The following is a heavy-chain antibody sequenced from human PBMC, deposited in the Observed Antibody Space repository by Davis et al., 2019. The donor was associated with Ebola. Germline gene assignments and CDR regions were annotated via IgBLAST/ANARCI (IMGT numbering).Heavy chain of an antibody. CDR1: GFTFSSYS. Sequence: PGGSLRLSCAASGFTFSSYSMNWVRQAPGKGLEWVSSISSSSSYIYYADSVKGRFTISRDNAKNSLYLQMNSLRAEDTAVYYCARELGAHSPGSNYQYYYYYMDVWGKGTTVTVSS. D-gene: IGHD4-11*01. CDR3: ARELGAHSPGSNYQYYYYYMDV. V-gene: IGHV3-21*01. J-gene: IGHJ6*03. CDR2: ISSSSSYI.